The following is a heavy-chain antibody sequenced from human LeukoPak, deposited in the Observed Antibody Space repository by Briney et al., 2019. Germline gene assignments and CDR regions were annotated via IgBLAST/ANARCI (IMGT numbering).Heavy chain of an antibody. Sequence: PSETLSLTCTVSGGSIRSHYWNWIRQPPGKGLEWIGYIYSSGITNYNPSLKSRVTISVDTSKNQFPLKLSSVTAADTAVYFCASSKVAVAERKPALWFDPWGQGTLVTVSS. CDR2: IYSSGIT. V-gene: IGHV4-59*11. CDR1: GGSIRSHY. D-gene: IGHD6-19*01. CDR3: ASSKVAVAERKPALWFDP. J-gene: IGHJ5*02.